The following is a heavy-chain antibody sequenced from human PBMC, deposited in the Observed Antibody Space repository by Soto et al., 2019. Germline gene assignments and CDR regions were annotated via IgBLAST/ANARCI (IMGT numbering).Heavy chain of an antibody. Sequence: PSETLSLTCTVSVDSISTYYWSWIRRPAGKGLEWIGRIDASGSTYYNPSLKSRVTISVDTSKNQFSLKLSSVNAADTAVYYCARRPRVWFGELGFDYYYGMDVWGQGTTVTVS. CDR3: ARRPRVWFGELGFDYYYGMDV. V-gene: IGHV4-4*07. CDR1: VDSISTYY. CDR2: IDASGST. J-gene: IGHJ6*02. D-gene: IGHD3-10*01.